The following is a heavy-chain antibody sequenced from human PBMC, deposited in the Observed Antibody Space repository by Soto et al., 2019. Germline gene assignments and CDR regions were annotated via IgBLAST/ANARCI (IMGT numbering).Heavy chain of an antibody. V-gene: IGHV1-69*13. CDR2: IIPIFGTA. CDR1: GYTFTSYD. Sequence: SVKVSCKASGYTFTSYDINWVRQAPGQGLEWMGGIIPIFGTANYAQKFQGRVTITADESTSTAYMELSSLRSENTAVYYCARESGYYLYYFDYWGQGTLVTVSS. D-gene: IGHD3-22*01. CDR3: ARESGYYLYYFDY. J-gene: IGHJ4*02.